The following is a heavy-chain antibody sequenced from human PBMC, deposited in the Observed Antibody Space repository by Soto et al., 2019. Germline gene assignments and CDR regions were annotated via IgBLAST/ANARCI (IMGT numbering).Heavy chain of an antibody. Sequence: QVQLVQSGAEVKKPGSSVKVSCKASGGTFSSYTISWVRQAPGQGLEWMGRIIPILGIANYAQKFQGRVTITTDKSTSTAYMELSSLRSEDTAVYYCPREIAAAGTDWFDPWGQGTLVTVSS. V-gene: IGHV1-69*02. CDR1: GGTFSSYT. CDR2: IIPILGIA. CDR3: PREIAAAGTDWFDP. D-gene: IGHD6-13*01. J-gene: IGHJ5*02.